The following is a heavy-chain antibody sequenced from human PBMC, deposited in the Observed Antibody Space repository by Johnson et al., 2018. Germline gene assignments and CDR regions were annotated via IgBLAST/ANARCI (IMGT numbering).Heavy chain of an antibody. V-gene: IGHV1-58*01. CDR1: GFTFTSSA. CDR3: AATYYYDSSGYYPSDYYGMDV. CDR2: IVVGSGNT. D-gene: IGHD3-22*01. Sequence: QLVESGPEVKKXGTSVKVSCKASGFTFTSSAVQWVRQARGQRLEWIGWIVVGSGNTNYAQKFQERVTITRDMSTSTAYMELSTLRSEDPAVYYCAATYYYDSSGYYPSDYYGMDVWGQGTTVTVSS. J-gene: IGHJ6*02.